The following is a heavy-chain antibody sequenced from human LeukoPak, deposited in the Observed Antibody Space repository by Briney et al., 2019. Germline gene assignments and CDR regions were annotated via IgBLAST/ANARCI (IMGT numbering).Heavy chain of an antibody. Sequence: ASVKVSCKASGYSFSSYGISWVRQAPGQGLEYMGWISTYNDNTNFGQKVQGRVTMTTDTSTSTAYMELKHLRSDDTAVYYCARGGYKGADWDFDYWGQGTLVTVSS. CDR1: GYSFSSYG. J-gene: IGHJ4*02. V-gene: IGHV1-18*01. CDR2: ISTYNDNT. CDR3: ARGGYKGADWDFDY. D-gene: IGHD5-24*01.